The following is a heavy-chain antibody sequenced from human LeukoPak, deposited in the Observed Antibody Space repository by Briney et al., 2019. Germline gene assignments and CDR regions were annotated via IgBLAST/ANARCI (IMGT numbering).Heavy chain of an antibody. J-gene: IGHJ4*02. D-gene: IGHD3-9*01. CDR2: ISGSGGNT. CDR3: AMLGLDILTTYGDY. Sequence: GGSLRLSCAASGFTFSNYAMSWVRQAPGKGLEWGSDISGSGGNTYYADSVKGRFTISRDNSKNTLYLQMNSLRAEDTAVYYCAMLGLDILTTYGDYWGQGTLVTVSS. CDR1: GFTFSNYA. V-gene: IGHV3-23*01.